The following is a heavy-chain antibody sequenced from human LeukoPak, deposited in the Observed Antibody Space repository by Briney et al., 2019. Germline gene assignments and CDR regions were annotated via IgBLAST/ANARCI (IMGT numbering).Heavy chain of an antibody. V-gene: IGHV3-11*01. J-gene: IGHJ5*02. CDR2: TSSSGSTI. CDR1: GFTFSYHH. Sequence: PGGPVRLSCSASGFTFSYHHMICMRQAPGEALLCVLYTSSSGSTIYYAAPVKGRLTISVDNAKNPLYLQMNCLTADDSAVYYCARRGSQWLGNEASVDCFDPWGQGTLVTVSS. CDR3: ARRGSQWLGNEASVDCFDP. D-gene: IGHD5-12*01.